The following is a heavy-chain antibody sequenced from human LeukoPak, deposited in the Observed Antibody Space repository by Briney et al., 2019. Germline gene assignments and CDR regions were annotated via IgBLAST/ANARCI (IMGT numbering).Heavy chain of an antibody. J-gene: IGHJ4*02. V-gene: IGHV4-39*01. Sequence: SETLSLTCTVSGGSFSTYYWGWIRQPPGKGLEWIGTMYHSGTTYYNPSLKSRVTISVDTSKNQFSLNLSSVTAADTAVYYCASLPGYCIITTCHHFDYWGQGTLVTVSS. CDR2: MYHSGTT. D-gene: IGHD2-2*01. CDR3: ASLPGYCIITTCHHFDY. CDR1: GGSFSTYY.